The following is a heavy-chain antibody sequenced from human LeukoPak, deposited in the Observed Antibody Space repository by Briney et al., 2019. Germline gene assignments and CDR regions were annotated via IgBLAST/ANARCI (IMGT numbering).Heavy chain of an antibody. D-gene: IGHD3-22*01. CDR3: AKGSYYDSSGSFYFDY. V-gene: IGHV3-7*03. J-gene: IGHJ4*02. Sequence: GGSLRLSCAASGFTFSNYWMTWIRQAPGKGLEWVANINRDGSERYYADSVKGRFTISRDNSKNTLYVQVNSLGTEDTAAYYCAKGSYYDSSGSFYFDYWGQGTLVTVSS. CDR1: GFTFSNYW. CDR2: INRDGSER.